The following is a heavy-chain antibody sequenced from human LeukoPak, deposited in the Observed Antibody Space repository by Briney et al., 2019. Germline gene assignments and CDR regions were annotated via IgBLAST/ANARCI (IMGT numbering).Heavy chain of an antibody. J-gene: IGHJ6*03. CDR1: GGSISSGSYY. Sequence: SETLSLTCTVSGGSISSGSYYWSWIRQPAGKGLEWIGRISSSGSTNYNPSLKSRVTISVDTSKNQFSLKLSSVTAADTAVYYCARDLRRRVTAIGYGPREYYYYMDVWGKGTTVTISS. CDR3: ARDLRRRVTAIGYGPREYYYYMDV. D-gene: IGHD2-21*02. CDR2: ISSSGST. V-gene: IGHV4-61*02.